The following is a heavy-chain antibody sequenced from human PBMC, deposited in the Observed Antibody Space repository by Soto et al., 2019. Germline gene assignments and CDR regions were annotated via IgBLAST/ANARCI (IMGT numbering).Heavy chain of an antibody. V-gene: IGHV3-23*01. CDR3: AKGARWLHLFDY. Sequence: EVQLLESGGGLVQPGGSLRLSCAASGFTFSSYAMSWVRQAPGKGLEWVSAISGRGGSTYYADSVKGRFTISRDNSKNTHYLQMNSLRAEDTAVYYCAKGARWLHLFDYWGQGTLVTVSS. D-gene: IGHD5-12*01. CDR2: ISGRGGST. J-gene: IGHJ4*02. CDR1: GFTFSSYA.